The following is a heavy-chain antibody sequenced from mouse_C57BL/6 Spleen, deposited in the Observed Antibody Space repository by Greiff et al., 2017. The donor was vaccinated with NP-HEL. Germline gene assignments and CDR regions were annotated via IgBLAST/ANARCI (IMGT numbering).Heavy chain of an antibody. Sequence: VQLKQSGPELVKPGASVKISCKASGYTFTDYYMNWVKQSPGKSLEWIGDINPNNGGTSYNQKFKGKATLTVDNSSSTAYMELRSLTSEYSADYYCERTPVYYATVMDYWGQGTSVTVSS. J-gene: IGHJ4*01. V-gene: IGHV1-26*01. CDR1: GYTFTDYY. D-gene: IGHD1-1*01. CDR2: INPNNGGT. CDR3: ERTPVYYATVMDY.